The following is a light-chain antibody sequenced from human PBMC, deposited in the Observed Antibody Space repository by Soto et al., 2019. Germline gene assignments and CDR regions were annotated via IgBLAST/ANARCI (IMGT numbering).Light chain of an antibody. CDR2: KAS. CDR3: LQYTHYPLT. Sequence: DIQMTQSPSTLSASVGDRVTLTCRASQSINSWLAWYQQRPGKGPKLLIHKASILEGGVPSRFSGSASGTEFTLTISSLQPDDFATYYCLQYTHYPLTFGGGTKVEIK. J-gene: IGKJ4*01. CDR1: QSINSW. V-gene: IGKV1-5*03.